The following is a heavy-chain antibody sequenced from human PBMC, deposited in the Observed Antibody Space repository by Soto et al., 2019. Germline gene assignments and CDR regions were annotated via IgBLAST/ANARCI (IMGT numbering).Heavy chain of an antibody. D-gene: IGHD4-17*01. Sequence: QVQLVESGGGVVQPGTSLRLSCAASGFTFSRHGMHWVRQTPGKGLEWLAVILNDASGHWYADSVKGRFTISRDNFENTLYLQMNCLRPEDTAMYYWARDDDYPAIGFDYWGQGTLVTVSS. V-gene: IGHV3-33*01. CDR1: GFTFSRHG. J-gene: IGHJ4*02. CDR3: ARDDDYPAIGFDY. CDR2: ILNDASGH.